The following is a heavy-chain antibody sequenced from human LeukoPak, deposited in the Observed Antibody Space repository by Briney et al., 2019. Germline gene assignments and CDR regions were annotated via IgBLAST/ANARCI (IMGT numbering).Heavy chain of an antibody. CDR1: GYSISSGYY. CDR3: ARLIYSSGYYLDF. D-gene: IGHD3-22*01. J-gene: IGHJ4*02. CDR2: NYHRGST. Sequence: SETLSLTCAVSGYSISSGYYWGWIRQPPGKGLEWIGTNYHRGSTYYDPSLKSRVTISIDTSKNQFPLKLSSVTAADTAVYYCARLIYSSGYYLDFWGQGTLVTVSS. V-gene: IGHV4-38-2*01.